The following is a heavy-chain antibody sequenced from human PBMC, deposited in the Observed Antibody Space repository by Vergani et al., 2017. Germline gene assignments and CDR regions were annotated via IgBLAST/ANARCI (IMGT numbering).Heavy chain of an antibody. Sequence: EVQLVESGGGLVKPGRSLRLSCTASGFTFGDYAMSWFRQAPGKGLEWVGFIRSKAYGGTTEYAASVKGRFTISRDDSKSIAYLQMNSLKTEDTAVYYCTSVYGSGSYYRPFDYWGQGTLVTVSS. CDR3: TSVYGSGSYYRPFDY. D-gene: IGHD3-10*01. V-gene: IGHV3-49*05. CDR2: IRSKAYGGTT. J-gene: IGHJ4*02. CDR1: GFTFGDYA.